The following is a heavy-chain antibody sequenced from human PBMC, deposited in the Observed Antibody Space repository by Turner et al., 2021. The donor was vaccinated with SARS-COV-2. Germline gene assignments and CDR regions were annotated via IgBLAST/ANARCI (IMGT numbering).Heavy chain of an antibody. CDR3: AKDTGQSYGSSWFDP. CDR2: ISYDGSNK. D-gene: IGHD5-18*01. Sequence: QVQLVESGGGVVQPGRSLRLSCSASGFTFSSHGMHWVRQAPGKGLEWVAVISYDGSNKFYADSVKGRFNISRDNSKNTLYLQMNSLRAEDTAVYYCAKDTGQSYGSSWFDPWGQGTLVTVSS. CDR1: GFTFSSHG. V-gene: IGHV3-30*18. J-gene: IGHJ5*02.